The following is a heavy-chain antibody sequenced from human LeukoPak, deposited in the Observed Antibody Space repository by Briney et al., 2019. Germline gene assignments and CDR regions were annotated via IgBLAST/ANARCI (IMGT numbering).Heavy chain of an antibody. CDR2: VYYSGST. D-gene: IGHD4-17*01. CDR3: ARTYGDYLSNIQH. CDR1: GGSISSNPYY. J-gene: IGHJ1*01. Sequence: SDTLSLTCTVSGGSISSNPYYWGWIPQPPGKGLERIGSVYYSGSTYYHPSLRGRVTISVDPSKNQFSLKLSSVTAADTAVYYCARTYGDYLSNIQHWGQGTLVTVSS. V-gene: IGHV4-39*01.